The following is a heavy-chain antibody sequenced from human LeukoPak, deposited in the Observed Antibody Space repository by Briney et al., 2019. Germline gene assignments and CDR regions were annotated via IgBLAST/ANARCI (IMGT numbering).Heavy chain of an antibody. CDR2: FDPEDGET. Sequence: ASVKVSCKVSGYTLTELSMHWVRQAPGKGLEWMGGFDPEDGETIYAQKFQGRVTMTEDTSTDTAYMELSSLRSEDTAVYYCARDQRSCSGGSCYPGWFAPWGQGTLVTVSS. CDR3: ARDQRSCSGGSCYPGWFAP. V-gene: IGHV1-24*01. CDR1: GYTLTELS. J-gene: IGHJ5*02. D-gene: IGHD2-15*01.